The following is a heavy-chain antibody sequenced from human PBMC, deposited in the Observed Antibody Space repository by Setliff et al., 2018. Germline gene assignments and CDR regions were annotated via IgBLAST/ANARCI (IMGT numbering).Heavy chain of an antibody. CDR1: GGTFSSYA. V-gene: IGHV1-69*13. Sequence: GASVKVSCKASGGTFSSYAISWVRQAPGQGFEWMGGIIPVFGTAGYAQKFQGRVTITADESTTTFYMEVSSLRSDDTAVYYCAGEFYSFWSGYTDRQYYFYGMDVWGQGTTVTVSS. D-gene: IGHD3-3*01. J-gene: IGHJ6*02. CDR2: IIPVFGTA. CDR3: AGEFYSFWSGYTDRQYYFYGMDV.